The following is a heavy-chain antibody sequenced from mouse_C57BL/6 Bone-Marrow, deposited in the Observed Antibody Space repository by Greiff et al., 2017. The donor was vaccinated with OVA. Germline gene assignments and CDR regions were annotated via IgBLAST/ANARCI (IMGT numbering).Heavy chain of an antibody. Sequence: VQLQQSGAELARPGASVKLSCKASGYTFTSYGISWVKQRTGQGLEWIGEIYPRSGNTYYNEKFKGKATLTADKSSSTAYMELRSLTSEDSAVYFFAREGGYYGSSSYAMDYWGQGTSVTVSS. CDR1: GYTFTSYG. J-gene: IGHJ4*01. D-gene: IGHD1-1*01. CDR2: IYPRSGNT. CDR3: AREGGYYGSSSYAMDY. V-gene: IGHV1-81*01.